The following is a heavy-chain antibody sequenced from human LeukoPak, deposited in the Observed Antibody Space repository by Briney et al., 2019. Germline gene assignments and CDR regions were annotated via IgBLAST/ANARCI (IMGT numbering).Heavy chain of an antibody. Sequence: ASVKVSCKASGYTFTSYGISWVRQAPGQGLEWMGWISAYNGNTNYAQKLQGRVTMTTDTSTSTAYMELRSLRSEDTAVYYCAVYYYGSGSYYTYFDYWGQGTLVTVSS. J-gene: IGHJ4*02. D-gene: IGHD3-10*01. CDR1: GYTFTSYG. V-gene: IGHV1-18*01. CDR2: ISAYNGNT. CDR3: AVYYYGSGSYYTYFDY.